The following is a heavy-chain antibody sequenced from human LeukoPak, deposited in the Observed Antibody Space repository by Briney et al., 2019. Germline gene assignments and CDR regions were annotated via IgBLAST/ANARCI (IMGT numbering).Heavy chain of an antibody. CDR3: ARDSGEGGTFDY. CDR2: INIVNNAI. CDR1: GFTFSSYS. V-gene: IGHV3-48*04. J-gene: IGHJ4*02. D-gene: IGHD1-26*01. Sequence: GGSLRLSCAASGFTFSSYSMNWVRQAPGKGLEWVSHINIVNNAIYYSDSVKGRFTISRDNTKNSLYLQMNSLRGEDTAVYYCARDSGEGGTFDYWGRGTLVSVSS.